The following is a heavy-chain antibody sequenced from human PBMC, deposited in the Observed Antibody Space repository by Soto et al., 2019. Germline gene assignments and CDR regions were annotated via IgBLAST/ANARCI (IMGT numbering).Heavy chain of an antibody. D-gene: IGHD2-15*01. CDR2: ISYDGSNK. V-gene: IGHV3-30-3*01. J-gene: IGHJ6*02. CDR1: GFTFSSYA. CDR3: AREGFQVAATYYYYGMDV. Sequence: GSLRLSCAASGFTFSSYAMHWVRQAPGKGLEWVAVISYDGSNKYYADSVKGRFTISRDNSKNTLYLQMNSLRAEDTAVYYCAREGFQVAATYYYYGMDVWGQGTTVTVSS.